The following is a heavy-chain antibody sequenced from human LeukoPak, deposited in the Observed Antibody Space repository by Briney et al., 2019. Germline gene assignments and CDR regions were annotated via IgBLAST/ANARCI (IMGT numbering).Heavy chain of an antibody. D-gene: IGHD6-19*01. CDR3: PKGDSSGWPYYFDY. CDR1: GFTFTSYA. Sequence: PGGSLRLSCAASGFTFTSYALSWVRQAPGKGLEWVSSISGSGDSTYYADSVKGRFAISRDNSKNTLYLQMSSLRAEDTAVYYCPKGDSSGWPYYFDYWGQGTLVTVSS. CDR2: ISGSGDST. V-gene: IGHV3-23*01. J-gene: IGHJ4*02.